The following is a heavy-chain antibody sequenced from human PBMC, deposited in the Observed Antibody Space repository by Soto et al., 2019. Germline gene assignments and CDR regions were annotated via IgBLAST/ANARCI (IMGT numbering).Heavy chain of an antibody. D-gene: IGHD3-22*01. V-gene: IGHV3-21*01. CDR1: GFTFSSYS. CDR2: ISSSSSYI. J-gene: IGHJ4*02. CDR3: AGYYYDSSGYIPFDY. Sequence: EVQLVESGGGLVKPGGSLRLSCAASGFTFSSYSMNWVRQAPGKGLEWVSSISSSSSYIYYADSVKGRFTISRDNAKNSPYLQMNSLRAEDTAVYYCAGYYYDSSGYIPFDYWGQGTLVTVSS.